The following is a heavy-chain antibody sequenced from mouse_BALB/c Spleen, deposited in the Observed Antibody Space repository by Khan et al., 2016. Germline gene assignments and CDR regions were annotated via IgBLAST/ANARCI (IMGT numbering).Heavy chain of an antibody. V-gene: IGHV1-7*01. Sequence: VQLQESGAELAKPGASVKMSCKASGYTFTTYWMHWVKQRSGQGLEWIGYINPNSGYTKYNQKFKDKATLTADKSSSTAYIHLSSLTSEDSAVYYCARHYRDDFDYWGQGTTLTVSS. CDR2: INPNSGYT. CDR3: ARHYRDDFDY. J-gene: IGHJ2*01. D-gene: IGHD2-14*01. CDR1: GYTFTTYW.